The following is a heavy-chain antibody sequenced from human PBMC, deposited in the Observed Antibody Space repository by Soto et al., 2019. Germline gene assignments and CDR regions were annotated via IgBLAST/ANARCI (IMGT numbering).Heavy chain of an antibody. CDR1: GFTFRSYV. CDR2: TSYDGSDK. V-gene: IGHV3-30*19. J-gene: IGHJ1*01. D-gene: IGHD3-16*01. CDR3: ARGGTKGGLDV. Sequence: QVQLVESGGGVVQPGTSLRVSCVGSGFTFRSYVIHWVRQAPGKGLEWVALTSYDGSDKYYGDSVRGRFTISRDNSRNTVDLKMDSLRLEDTALSYCARGGTKGGLDVWGQGTLVSVSS.